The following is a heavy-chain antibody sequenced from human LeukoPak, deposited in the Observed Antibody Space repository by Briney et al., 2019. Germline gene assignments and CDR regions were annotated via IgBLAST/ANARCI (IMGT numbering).Heavy chain of an antibody. J-gene: IGHJ4*02. CDR3: ARAPEWELSIFDY. CDR1: GYSFTSYW. CDR2: IYPGDSDT. D-gene: IGHD1-26*01. V-gene: IGHV5-51*01. Sequence: GESLKISCKGSGYSFTSYWIGWVRQMPGKGLEWMGIIYPGDSDTRYSPSFQGQVTISADKSISTAYPQWSSLKASDTAVYYCARAPEWELSIFDYWGQGTLVTVSS.